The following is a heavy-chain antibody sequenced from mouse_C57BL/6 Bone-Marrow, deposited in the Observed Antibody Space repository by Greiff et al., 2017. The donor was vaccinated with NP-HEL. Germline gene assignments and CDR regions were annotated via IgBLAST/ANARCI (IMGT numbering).Heavy chain of an antibody. Sequence: EVKLMESGGGLVKPGGSLKLSCAASGFTFSSYAMSWVRQTPEKRLEWVATISDGGSYTYYPDNVKGRFTISRDNAKNNLYLQMSHLKSEDTAMYYCARDTTMITTSSYYAMDYWGQGTSVTVSS. V-gene: IGHV5-4*01. CDR2: ISDGGSYT. CDR1: GFTFSSYA. CDR3: ARDTTMITTSSYYAMDY. J-gene: IGHJ4*01. D-gene: IGHD2-4*01.